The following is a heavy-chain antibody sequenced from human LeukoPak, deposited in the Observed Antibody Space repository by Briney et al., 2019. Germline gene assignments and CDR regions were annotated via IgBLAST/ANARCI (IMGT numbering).Heavy chain of an antibody. J-gene: IGHJ6*03. Sequence: SETLSLTCTVSGGSISSYYWSWIRQPAGKGLEWIGRIYTSGSTNYNPSLKSRVTISVDKSKTQFSLKLSSVTAADTAVYYCARERGYSSSWTDYYYYMDVWGKGTTVTVSS. V-gene: IGHV4-4*07. CDR3: ARERGYSSSWTDYYYYMDV. D-gene: IGHD6-13*01. CDR2: IYTSGST. CDR1: GGSISSYY.